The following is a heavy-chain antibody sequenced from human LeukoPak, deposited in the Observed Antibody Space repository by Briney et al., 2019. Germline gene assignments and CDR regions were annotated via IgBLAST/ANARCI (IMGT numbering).Heavy chain of an antibody. V-gene: IGHV3-23*01. J-gene: IGHJ4*02. D-gene: IGHD3-10*01. CDR2: ISERGGST. Sequence: GGSLRLSCVVSGISLSNYAMTWVRQAPGKGLEWVSYISERGGSTTYADSVKSRFTISRDTSLNNLYLQMKNPRAEDTAVYFCAKRGVVIRGLLVIGYHQEAYHYDFWGEGVLVTVSS. CDR3: AKRGVVIRGLLVIGYHQEAYHYDF. CDR1: GISLSNYA.